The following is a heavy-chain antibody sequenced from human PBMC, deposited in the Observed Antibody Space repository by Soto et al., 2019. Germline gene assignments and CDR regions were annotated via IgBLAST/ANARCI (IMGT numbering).Heavy chain of an antibody. Sequence: EVQLVESGGGLVQPGRSLRLSCAASGFTFDDYAMHWVRQAPGKGLEWVSGISWNSRTIVYADSVKGRFTISRDNAKNFLYLQMNSLGSQDTALYYCAKNMRGGSSSSRYYYGLDVWGQGTTVTVSS. CDR1: GFTFDDYA. D-gene: IGHD6-13*01. CDR3: AKNMRGGSSSSRYYYGLDV. J-gene: IGHJ6*02. V-gene: IGHV3-9*01. CDR2: ISWNSRTI.